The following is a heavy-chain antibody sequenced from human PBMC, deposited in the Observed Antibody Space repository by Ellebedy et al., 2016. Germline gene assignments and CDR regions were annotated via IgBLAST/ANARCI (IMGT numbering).Heavy chain of an antibody. D-gene: IGHD3-10*01. Sequence: SETLSLTCTVSGGSISSYYWSWIRQPPGRGLEWIGYIYHSGSTNYNPALKSPVTTSVDTSKNQFSLKLSSVTAADTAVYYCVRHSGDSGPLNWFDPWGQGILVTVSS. V-gene: IGHV4-59*08. J-gene: IGHJ5*02. CDR1: GGSISSYY. CDR2: IYHSGST. CDR3: VRHSGDSGPLNWFDP.